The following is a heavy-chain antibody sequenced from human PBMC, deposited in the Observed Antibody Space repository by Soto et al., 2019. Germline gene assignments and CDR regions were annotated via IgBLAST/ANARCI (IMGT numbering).Heavy chain of an antibody. D-gene: IGHD3-3*01. CDR2: IYYSGST. CDR1: GGSISSSSYY. CDR3: ARTYYDFWSGYYRYYYYYYGMDV. V-gene: IGHV4-39*01. Sequence: SETLSLTCTVSGGSISSSSYYWGWIRQPPGKGLEWIGSIYYSGSTYYNPSLKSRVTISVDTSKNQFSLKLSSVTAADTAVYYCARTYYDFWSGYYRYYYYYYGMDVWGQGTTVTVSS. J-gene: IGHJ6*02.